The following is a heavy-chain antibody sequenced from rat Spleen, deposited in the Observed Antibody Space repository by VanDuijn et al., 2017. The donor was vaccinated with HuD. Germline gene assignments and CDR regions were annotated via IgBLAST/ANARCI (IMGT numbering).Heavy chain of an antibody. J-gene: IGHJ2*01. CDR3: TTWDYYDNRFDY. Sequence: EVQLVESGGGLVQPGRSLKLSCAASGFTFSNYDMAWVRQAPTKGLEWVASISPSGGSTYYRDSVKGRFTVSRDNDKSTLHLQMDSLRSEDTATYYCTTWDYYDNRFDYWGQGVMVTVSS. CDR2: ISPSGGST. D-gene: IGHD1-6*01. V-gene: IGHV5-27*01. CDR1: GFTFSNYD.